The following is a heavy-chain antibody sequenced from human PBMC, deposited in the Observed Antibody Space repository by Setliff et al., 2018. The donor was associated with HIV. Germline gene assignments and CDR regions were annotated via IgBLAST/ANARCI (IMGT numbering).Heavy chain of an antibody. CDR1: GFTLTNYT. V-gene: IGHV3-23*01. CDR2: IRGGGDPT. J-gene: IGHJ3*02. Sequence: LRLSCAVSGFTLTNYTMSWVRQAAGKGLEWVSAIRGGGDPTYYSDSVKGRFFISRDISKNTLYLQMNNLRGDDTAVYYCAKGRWDIPHTFDIWGQGTMVTVSS. CDR3: AKGRWDIPHTFDI. D-gene: IGHD1-26*01.